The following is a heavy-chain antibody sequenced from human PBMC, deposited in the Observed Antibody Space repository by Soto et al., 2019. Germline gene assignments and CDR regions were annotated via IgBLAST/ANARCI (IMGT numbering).Heavy chain of an antibody. Sequence: GGSLRLSCAASGFTFSDYYMTWIRQAPGKGLEWVAYISSSGSGIYYPDSVKGRFTISRDNAQNSLYLQMSSLRAEYTAVYYCARAYSDAFDIWGQGTMVTVSS. V-gene: IGHV3-11*01. CDR1: GFTFSDYY. CDR3: ARAYSDAFDI. J-gene: IGHJ3*02. CDR2: ISSSGSGI. D-gene: IGHD2-15*01.